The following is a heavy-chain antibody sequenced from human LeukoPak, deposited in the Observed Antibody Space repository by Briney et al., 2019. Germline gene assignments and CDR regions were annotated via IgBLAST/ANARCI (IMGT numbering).Heavy chain of an antibody. CDR1: GYTFTNYY. Sequence: ASVKVSCKASGYTFTNYYVHWVRQAPGQGLEWMGIINPSGGSTSYPQKFQGRVTMTRDMSTSTVYMELSSLRSEDTAVFYCARSFGASQPYTSSWNYYYMDVWGEGTTVTVSS. V-gene: IGHV1-46*01. CDR2: INPSGGST. D-gene: IGHD6-13*01. CDR3: ARSFGASQPYTSSWNYYYMDV. J-gene: IGHJ6*03.